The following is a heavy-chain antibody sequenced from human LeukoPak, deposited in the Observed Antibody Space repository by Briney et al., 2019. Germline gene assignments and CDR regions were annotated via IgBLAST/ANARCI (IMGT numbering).Heavy chain of an antibody. D-gene: IGHD6-19*01. CDR3: ARDGSGWYQYYFDY. CDR2: LYTSGST. CDR1: GGSISSYY. V-gene: IGHV4-4*07. J-gene: IGHJ4*02. Sequence: SETLSLTCTVSGGSISSYYWSWIRQPAGKGLEWIGRLYTSGSTNYNPSLTSRVTMSVDKSKNQFSLKLSSVTAADTAVYYCARDGSGWYQYYFDYWGQGTLLTVSS.